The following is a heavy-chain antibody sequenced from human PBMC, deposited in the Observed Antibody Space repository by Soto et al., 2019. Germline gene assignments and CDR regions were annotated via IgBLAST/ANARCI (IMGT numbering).Heavy chain of an antibody. V-gene: IGHV1-18*04. D-gene: IGHD3-10*01. CDR1: GYTFTRYG. Sequence: QVQLVQSGAEVKKPGASVKVSCKASGYTFTRYGISWVRQAPGQGLEWMGWISAYNGNTNYAQKLQGRVTMTTDTSTSTAYIELRSLRSDDTAVYYCARDRGPGVRGVIIRPNWFDPWGQGTLVTVSS. J-gene: IGHJ5*02. CDR2: ISAYNGNT. CDR3: ARDRGPGVRGVIIRPNWFDP.